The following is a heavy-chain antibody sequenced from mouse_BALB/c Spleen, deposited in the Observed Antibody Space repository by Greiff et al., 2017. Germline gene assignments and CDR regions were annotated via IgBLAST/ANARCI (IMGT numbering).Heavy chain of an antibody. CDR3: ARGLYYYGSSLDY. Sequence: DVKLVESGGGLVKPGGSLKLSCAASGFTFSSYAMSWVRQTPEKRLEWVASISSGGSTYYPDSVKGRFTISRDNARNILYLQMSSLRSEDTAMYYCARGLYYYGSSLDYWGQGTTLTVSS. V-gene: IGHV5-6-5*01. CDR2: ISSGGST. D-gene: IGHD1-1*01. CDR1: GFTFSSYA. J-gene: IGHJ2*01.